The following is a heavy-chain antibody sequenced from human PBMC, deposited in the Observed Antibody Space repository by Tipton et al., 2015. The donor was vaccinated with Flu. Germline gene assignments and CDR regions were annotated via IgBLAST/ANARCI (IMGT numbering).Heavy chain of an antibody. V-gene: IGHV4-59*01. CDR2: INYSGST. J-gene: IGHJ4*02. D-gene: IGHD1-26*01. Sequence: TLSLTCTVSGGSISSYYWSWILKPPGKGLEWIGYINYSGSTNYNPSLKSRVTISVDTSKNKFSLKLSSVTAADTAVYYCARDPTVGAVRVYFDYWGQGTLVTVSS. CDR1: GGSISSYY. CDR3: ARDPTVGAVRVYFDY.